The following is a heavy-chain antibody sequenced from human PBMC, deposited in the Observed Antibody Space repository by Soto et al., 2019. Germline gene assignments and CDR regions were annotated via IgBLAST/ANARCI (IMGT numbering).Heavy chain of an antibody. CDR2: IYYGGTT. CDR3: ARLGNYYQSLDP. CDR1: GYSFSPNY. D-gene: IGHD3-10*01. Sequence: SETLSLTCTVSGYSFSPNYWIWLRQFPGKGLEWVGNIYYGGTTSYNPSLKSRVTISLETSKNQFSLRLTSVTAADTAVYYCARLGNYYQSLDPWGPGTLVTVSS. V-gene: IGHV4-59*08. J-gene: IGHJ5*02.